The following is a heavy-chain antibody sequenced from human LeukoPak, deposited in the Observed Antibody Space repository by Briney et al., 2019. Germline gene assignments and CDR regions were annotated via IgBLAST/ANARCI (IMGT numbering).Heavy chain of an antibody. CDR2: IYYSGST. Sequence: SETLSLTCTVSGGSISNFYWNWMRQPPGKGLEWIGYIYYSGSTNYNPSLKSRVTISVDTSKNQFSLKLSSVTAADTAVYYCARGLTTVGYYYYYMDVWGKGTTVTVSS. V-gene: IGHV4-59*01. CDR3: ARGLTTVGYYYYYMDV. J-gene: IGHJ6*03. D-gene: IGHD4-23*01. CDR1: GGSISNFY.